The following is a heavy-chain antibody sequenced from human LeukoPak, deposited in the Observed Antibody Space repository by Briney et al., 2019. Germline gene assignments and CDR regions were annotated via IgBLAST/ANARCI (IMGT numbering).Heavy chain of an antibody. CDR3: ARVAVAGTLDY. CDR1: GGTFSSYA. Sequence: VASVKVSCKASGGTFSSYAISWVRQAPGQGLEWMGRIIPIFGTANYAQKFQGRVTITTDESTSTAYMELSSLRSEDTAVYYCARVAVAGTLDYWGQGTLVTVSS. V-gene: IGHV1-69*05. CDR2: IIPIFGTA. J-gene: IGHJ4*02. D-gene: IGHD6-19*01.